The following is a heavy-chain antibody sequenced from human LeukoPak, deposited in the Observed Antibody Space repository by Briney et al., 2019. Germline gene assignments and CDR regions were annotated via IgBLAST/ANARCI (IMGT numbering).Heavy chain of an antibody. D-gene: IGHD3-10*01. CDR1: GDSISSYY. CDR2: IYYSGST. V-gene: IGHV4-59*01. Sequence: SETLSLTCTVSGDSISSYYWSWIRQPPGKGLEWIGYIYYSGSTNYNPSLKSRVTISVDTSKNQFSLKLSSVTAADTAVYYCARVKPITSYYFDYWGQGTLVTVSS. J-gene: IGHJ4*02. CDR3: ARVKPITSYYFDY.